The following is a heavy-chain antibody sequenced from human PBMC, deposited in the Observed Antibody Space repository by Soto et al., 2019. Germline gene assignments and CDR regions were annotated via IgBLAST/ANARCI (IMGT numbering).Heavy chain of an antibody. V-gene: IGHV4-31*03. CDR3: ARFVDGWFPPVRCFDY. D-gene: IGHD4-17*01. J-gene: IGHJ4*02. CDR1: GGSISSGGYY. CDR2: IYYSGSA. Sequence: QVQLQESGPGLVKPSQTLSLTCTVSGGSISSGGYYWSWIRQHPGKGLEWIGYIYYSGSAYYNPSLKSRVTISGDTSKNQFSLKLSSVTAADTAVYYCARFVDGWFPPVRCFDYWGQGTLVTVSS.